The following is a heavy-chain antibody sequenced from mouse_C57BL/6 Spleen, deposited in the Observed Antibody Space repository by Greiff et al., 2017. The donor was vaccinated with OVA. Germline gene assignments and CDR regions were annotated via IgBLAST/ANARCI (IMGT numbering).Heavy chain of an antibody. J-gene: IGHJ1*03. CDR1: GYSITSGYD. V-gene: IGHV3-1*01. D-gene: IGHD1-1*01. Sequence: EVQLQQSGPGMVKPSQSLSLTCTVTGYSITSGYDWHWIRHFPGNKLEWMGYISYSGSTNYNPSLKSRISITHDTSKNHFFLKLNSVTTEDTATYYCARAPVITTVVSPAFDVWGKGTTVTVSS. CDR3: ARAPVITTVVSPAFDV. CDR2: ISYSGST.